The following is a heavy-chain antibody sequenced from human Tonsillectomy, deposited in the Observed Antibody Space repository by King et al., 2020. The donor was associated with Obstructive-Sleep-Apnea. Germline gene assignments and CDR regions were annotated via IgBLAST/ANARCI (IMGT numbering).Heavy chain of an antibody. CDR2: IDPYSGGT. CDR1: GYTFTGYY. D-gene: IGHD5-24*01. J-gene: IGHJ4*02. CDR3: ARWRDGYNEAFYY. Sequence: VQLVESGAEVKKPGASMKVSCKPSGYTFTGYYLQWVRQAPGQGLEWMGWIDPYSGGTNYAHKFQGRVTMTGDTSISTAYMELSRLRSDDTAVYYCARWRDGYNEAFYYWGQGTLVTVSS. V-gene: IGHV1-2*07.